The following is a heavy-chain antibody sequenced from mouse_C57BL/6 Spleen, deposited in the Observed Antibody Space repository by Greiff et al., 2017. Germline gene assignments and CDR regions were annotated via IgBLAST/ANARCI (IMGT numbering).Heavy chain of an antibody. CDR2: IDPSDSYT. J-gene: IGHJ2*01. Sequence: VQLQQPGAELVMPGASVKLSCKASGYTFTSYWMHWVKQRPGQGLEWIGEIDPSDSYTNYNQKFKGKSTLTVDKSSSTAYMQLSSLTSEDSAVYYCYSNYDYWGKGTTLTVSS. CDR3: YSNYDY. V-gene: IGHV1-69*01. CDR1: GYTFTSYW. D-gene: IGHD2-5*01.